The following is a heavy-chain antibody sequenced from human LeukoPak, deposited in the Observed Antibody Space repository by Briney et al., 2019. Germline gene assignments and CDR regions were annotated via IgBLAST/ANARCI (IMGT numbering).Heavy chain of an antibody. D-gene: IGHD3-9*01. CDR1: GGSISRYY. Sequence: SETLSLTCTVSGGSISRYYWSWIRQPPGKGLEWIGYIYYSGSTNYNPSLKSRVTISVDTSKNQFSLKLSSVTAADTAVYYCARSIDLEFDPWGQGTLVTVSS. CDR2: IYYSGST. J-gene: IGHJ5*02. CDR3: ARSIDLEFDP. V-gene: IGHV4-59*01.